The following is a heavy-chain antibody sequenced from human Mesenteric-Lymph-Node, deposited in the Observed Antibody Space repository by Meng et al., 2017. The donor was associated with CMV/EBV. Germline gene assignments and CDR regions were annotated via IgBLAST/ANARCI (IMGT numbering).Heavy chain of an antibody. CDR3: ARDDYGMDV. V-gene: IGHV3-30*04. CDR2: ISYDGSYQ. CDR1: GLTFSNFA. Sequence: GESLKISCTASGLTFSNFAMHWVRQSPGKGLEWVALISYDGSYQYYADSVKGRFTISRDNSKNTLYLEMNSLRVEDTAVYYCARDDYGMDVWGQGTTVTVSS. J-gene: IGHJ6*02.